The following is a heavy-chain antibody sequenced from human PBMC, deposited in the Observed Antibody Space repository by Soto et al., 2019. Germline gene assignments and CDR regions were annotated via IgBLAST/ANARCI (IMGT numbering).Heavy chain of an antibody. CDR1: GYTLTELS. V-gene: IGHV1-24*01. CDR2: FDPEDGET. J-gene: IGHJ3*02. CDR3: ATDRAVVVPAADAFDI. Sequence: ASVKVSCKVSGYTLTELSMHWVRQAPGKGLEWMGGFDPEDGETIYAQKFQGRVTMTEDTSTDTAYMELSSLRSEDTAVYYCATDRAVVVPAADAFDIWGQGTMVTVSS. D-gene: IGHD2-2*01.